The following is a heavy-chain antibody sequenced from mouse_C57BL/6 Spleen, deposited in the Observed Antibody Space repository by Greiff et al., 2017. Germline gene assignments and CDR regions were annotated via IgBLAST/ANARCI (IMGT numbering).Heavy chain of an antibody. CDR1: GFNIKDDY. CDR2: IDPENGDT. Sequence: VQLQQSGAELVRPGASVKLSCTASGFNIKDDYMHWVKQRPEQGLEWIGWIDPENGDTEYASKFQGKATITADTSSNTAYLQLSSLTSEDTAVYYCATPFITTVVATNWYFDVWGTGTTVTVSS. CDR3: ATPFITTVVATNWYFDV. D-gene: IGHD1-1*01. J-gene: IGHJ1*03. V-gene: IGHV14-4*01.